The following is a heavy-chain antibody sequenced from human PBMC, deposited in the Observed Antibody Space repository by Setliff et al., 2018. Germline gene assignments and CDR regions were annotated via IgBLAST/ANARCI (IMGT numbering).Heavy chain of an antibody. D-gene: IGHD5-18*01. V-gene: IGHV3-7*04. Sequence: GGSLRLSCAASGFTFSTFWMSWVRQAPGKGLEWVANIKQDGSETYYVDSVKGRFTISRDNPNNSLYLQMNNLRAEDTAVYYCARGGYSYGYWGHGMLVTVSS. CDR3: ARGGYSYGY. CDR2: IKQDGSET. J-gene: IGHJ4*01. CDR1: GFTFSTFW.